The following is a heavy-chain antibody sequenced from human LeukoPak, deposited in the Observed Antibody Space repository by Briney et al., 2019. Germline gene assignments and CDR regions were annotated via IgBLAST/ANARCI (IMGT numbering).Heavy chain of an antibody. Sequence: SVKVSCKASGGTFSSYAISWVRQAPGQGLEWMGGIIPIFGTANYAQKFQGRVTITADESTSTAYMELSSLRSEDTAVYYCARGLDFWSGSDDAFDIWGQGTMVTVSS. CDR2: IIPIFGTA. D-gene: IGHD3-3*01. V-gene: IGHV1-69*01. J-gene: IGHJ3*02. CDR1: GGTFSSYA. CDR3: ARGLDFWSGSDDAFDI.